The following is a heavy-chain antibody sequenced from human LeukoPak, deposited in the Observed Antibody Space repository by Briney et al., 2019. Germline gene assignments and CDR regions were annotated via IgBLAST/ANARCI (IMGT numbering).Heavy chain of an antibody. D-gene: IGHD3-16*01. V-gene: IGHV3-21*01. CDR2: ISSSSSYI. J-gene: IGHJ6*02. Sequence: VKLGGSLRLSCAASGFTFSSYSMNWVGQAPGKGLEWVSSISSSSSYIYYADSVKGRFTISRDNAKNSLYLQMNSLRAEDTAVYYCARSPYYDYYYGMDVWGQGTTVTVSS. CDR1: GFTFSSYS. CDR3: ARSPYYDYYYGMDV.